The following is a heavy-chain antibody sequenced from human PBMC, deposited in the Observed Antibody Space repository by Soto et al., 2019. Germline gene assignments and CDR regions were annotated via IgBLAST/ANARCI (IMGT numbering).Heavy chain of an antibody. J-gene: IGHJ4*02. CDR1: GFTFSSYE. V-gene: IGHV3-48*03. CDR2: ISSSGSTI. CDR3: ARITYSSSSLFDY. D-gene: IGHD6-6*01. Sequence: GGSLRLSCAASGFTFSSYEMNWVRQAPGKGLEWVSYISSSGSTIYYADSVKGRFTISRDNAKNSLYLQMNSLRAEDTAVYYCARITYSSSSLFDYWGQGTLVTVSS.